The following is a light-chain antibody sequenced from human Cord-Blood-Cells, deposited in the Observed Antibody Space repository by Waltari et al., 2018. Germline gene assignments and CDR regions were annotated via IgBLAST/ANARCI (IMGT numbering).Light chain of an antibody. CDR2: AAS. V-gene: IGKV1-39*01. CDR1: QSISSY. J-gene: IGKJ1*01. Sequence: DIQMTQSPSSLSASVGDRVTSTCRASQSISSYLNWYQQKPGKAPKLLIYAASSLQSWVPSRFSGSGSGTDFTLTISSLQPEDFATYYCQQSYSTPVVFGQGTKVEIK. CDR3: QQSYSTPVV.